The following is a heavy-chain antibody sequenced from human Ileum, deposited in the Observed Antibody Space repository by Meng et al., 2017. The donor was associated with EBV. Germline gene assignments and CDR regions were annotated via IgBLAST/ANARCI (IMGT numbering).Heavy chain of an antibody. CDR1: GYSISGTTW. J-gene: IGHJ4*02. V-gene: IGHV4-28*01. CDR3: ARNVPGTSAYYD. D-gene: IGHD3-22*01. CDR2: IYYSGST. Sequence: VHQEEPGPGLPKPSHPLSLTCPVPGYSISGTTWWGWFRQPPGKGLEWIGYIYYSGSTSYNPSLKSRVNMSVDTSKNQFSLNLNSVTAVDTAVYYCARNVPGTSAYYDWGQGTLVTVSS.